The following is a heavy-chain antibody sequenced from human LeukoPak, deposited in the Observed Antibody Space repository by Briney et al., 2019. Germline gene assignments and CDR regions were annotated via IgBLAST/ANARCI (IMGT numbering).Heavy chain of an antibody. CDR1: GGSISSSRYY. CDR2: IYYSGST. D-gene: IGHD3-22*01. CDR3: ASNYYDGSGGGAFDI. Sequence: SETLSLTCTVSGGSISSSRYYWGWIRQPPGKGLEWIGSIYYSGSTYYNPSLKSRVTISVDTSKNQFSLKLSSVTAADTAVYYCASNYYDGSGGGAFDIWGQGTMVTVSS. V-gene: IGHV4-39*01. J-gene: IGHJ3*02.